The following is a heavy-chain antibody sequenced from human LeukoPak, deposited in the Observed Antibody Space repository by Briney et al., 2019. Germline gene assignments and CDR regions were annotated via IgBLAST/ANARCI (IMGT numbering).Heavy chain of an antibody. CDR2: VKGDGSAT. J-gene: IGHJ4*02. CDR1: GFTFSNYA. V-gene: IGHV3-7*01. CDR3: ARSRGDF. Sequence: GGSLRLSCVASGFTFSNYAMNWVRQAPGRGLEWLASVKGDGSATSYVDSVKGRFTISRDNAKNPLYLQMNSLRADDTALYYCARSRGDFWGQGTLVTVSS.